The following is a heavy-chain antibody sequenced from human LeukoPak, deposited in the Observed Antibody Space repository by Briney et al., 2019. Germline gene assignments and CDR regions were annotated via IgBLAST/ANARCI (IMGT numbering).Heavy chain of an antibody. Sequence: SQTLSLTCAISGDSVSSKSVTWDWIRQSPSRGLEWLGRTYYRSKWYNDYAVSVKSRVTINPNTSKNQSSLQLNSVTPEDTAVYYCARVWFGDQMGWFDPWGQGTLVTVSS. D-gene: IGHD3-10*01. CDR1: GDSVSSKSVT. CDR2: TYYRSKWYN. J-gene: IGHJ5*02. CDR3: ARVWFGDQMGWFDP. V-gene: IGHV6-1*01.